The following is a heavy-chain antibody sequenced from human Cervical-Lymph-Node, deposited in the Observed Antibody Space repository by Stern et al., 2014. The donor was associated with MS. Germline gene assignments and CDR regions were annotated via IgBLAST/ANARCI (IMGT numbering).Heavy chain of an antibody. D-gene: IGHD2-8*01. CDR3: ARDYEDTSMLFDH. J-gene: IGHJ4*02. CDR1: GFTFSSYG. V-gene: IGHV3-30*03. CDR2: ISNDGKHK. Sequence: VQLVESGGAVVQPGRSLRLSCAASGFTFSSYGMHWVRQAPGQGLEWVTVISNDGKHKSYAASVKGRFTISRNNSKNTLHLQMNSVTPDDTAIDYCARDYEDTSMLFDHWGQGTLVTVSS.